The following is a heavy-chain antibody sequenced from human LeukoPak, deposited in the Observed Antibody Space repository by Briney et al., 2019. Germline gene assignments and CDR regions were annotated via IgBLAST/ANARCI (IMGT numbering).Heavy chain of an antibody. D-gene: IGHD3-9*01. V-gene: IGHV3-23*01. CDR3: AKVKGILTGPQSWDSYYYGMDV. J-gene: IGHJ6*02. Sequence: PGGSLRLSCAASGFTFSSYAMSWVRQAPGKGLEWVSAISGSGGSTYYADSVKGRFTISRDNSKNTLYLQMNSLRAEDTAVYYCAKVKGILTGPQSWDSYYYGMDVWGQGTTVTVSS. CDR1: GFTFSSYA. CDR2: ISGSGGST.